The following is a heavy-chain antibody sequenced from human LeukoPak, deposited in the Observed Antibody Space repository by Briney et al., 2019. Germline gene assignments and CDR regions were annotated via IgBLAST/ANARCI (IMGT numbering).Heavy chain of an antibody. Sequence: AGESLKISCKGSGYSFTSYWIGWVRQMPGKGLEWMGIIYPGDSDTRYSPSFQGQVTISADKSISTAYLQWSSLKASDTAMYYCAKHRPTNYDILDLGYYFDYWGQGTLVTVSS. CDR3: AKHRPTNYDILDLGYYFDY. D-gene: IGHD3-9*01. V-gene: IGHV5-51*01. CDR2: IYPGDSDT. CDR1: GYSFTSYW. J-gene: IGHJ4*02.